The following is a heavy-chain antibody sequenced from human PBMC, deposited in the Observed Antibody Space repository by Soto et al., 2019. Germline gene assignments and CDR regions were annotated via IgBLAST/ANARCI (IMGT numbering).Heavy chain of an antibody. CDR3: ARYKSNYYYGMDV. CDR2: IYYSGIT. V-gene: IGHV4-59*01. Sequence: QVQLQESGPGLVKPSETLSLTCTVSGGSISSYYWSWIRQPPGKGLEWIGYIYYSGITNYNPSLKSRVTISVDTSKNQFSLKLSSVPAADTAVYYCARYKSNYYYGMDVWGQGTTVTVSS. J-gene: IGHJ6*02. CDR1: GGSISSYY. D-gene: IGHD1-20*01.